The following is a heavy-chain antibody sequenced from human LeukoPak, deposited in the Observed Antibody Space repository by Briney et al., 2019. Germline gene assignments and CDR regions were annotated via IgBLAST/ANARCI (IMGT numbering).Heavy chain of an antibody. V-gene: IGHV4-59*01. CDR3: AREKSGSYELAFDY. CDR2: IYYSGST. D-gene: IGHD1-26*01. J-gene: IGHJ4*02. Sequence: SETLSLTCTVSGGSISSYYWSWIRQPPGKGLEWIGYIYYSGSTNYNPSLKSRVTISVDTSKNQFSLKLSSVTAADTAVYYCAREKSGSYELAFDYWGQGTLVTVSS. CDR1: GGSISSYY.